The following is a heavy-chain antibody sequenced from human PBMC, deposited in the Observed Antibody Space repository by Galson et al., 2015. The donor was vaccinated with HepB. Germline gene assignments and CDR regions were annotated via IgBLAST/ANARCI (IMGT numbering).Heavy chain of an antibody. CDR1: GGTFSSYA. Sequence: SVKVSCKASGGTFSSYAISWVRQAPGQGLEWMGGIIPIFGTANYAQKFQGRVTITADESTRTVYMELSSLRSEDTAVYYCARSNLTKYCSSTSCYVYYGMDVWSQATTVTVSS. CDR3: ARSNLTKYCSSTSCYVYYGMDV. J-gene: IGHJ6*02. V-gene: IGHV1-69*13. CDR2: IIPIFGTA. D-gene: IGHD2-2*01.